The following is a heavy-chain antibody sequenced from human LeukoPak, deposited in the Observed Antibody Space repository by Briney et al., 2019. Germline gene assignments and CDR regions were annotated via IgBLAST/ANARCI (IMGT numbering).Heavy chain of an antibody. CDR2: ISSSSSYI. CDR1: GFTFSSYS. V-gene: IGHV3-21*01. Sequence: GGSLRLSCAASGFTFSSYSMNWVRQAPGKGLEWVSSISSSSSYIYYADSVKGRFTISRDNAKNSLYLQMNSLRAEDTAVYYCARVNVLYRGGRMDVWAKGPRSPSP. D-gene: IGHD2-2*02. J-gene: IGHJ6*03. CDR3: ARVNVLYRGGRMDV.